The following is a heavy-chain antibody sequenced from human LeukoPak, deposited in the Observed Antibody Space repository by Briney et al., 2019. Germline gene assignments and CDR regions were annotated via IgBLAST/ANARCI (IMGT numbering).Heavy chain of an antibody. J-gene: IGHJ4*02. Sequence: SETLSLTCTVSGGSISSSSYYWGWIRQPPGKGLEWIGSIYYSGSTYYNPSLKSRVTISVDTSKNQFSLKLSSVTAADTAVYYCARHRRDSSGLFAPFDYWGQGTLVSVSS. CDR1: GGSISSSSYY. CDR2: IYYSGST. CDR3: ARHRRDSSGLFAPFDY. V-gene: IGHV4-39*01. D-gene: IGHD6-19*01.